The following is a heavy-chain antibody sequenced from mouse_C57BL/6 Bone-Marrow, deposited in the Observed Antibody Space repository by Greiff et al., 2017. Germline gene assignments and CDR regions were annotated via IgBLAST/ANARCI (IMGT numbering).Heavy chain of an antibody. CDR1: GYTFTDYY. Sequence: EVQLQQSGPVLVKPGASVKMSCKASGYTFTDYYMNWVKQSHGKSLEWIGVINPYNGGTSYNQKFKGKATLTVDKSSSTAYMELYSLTSEDSAVYYCARWDYDEGSYWYFDVWGTGTTVTVAS. D-gene: IGHD2-4*01. CDR3: ARWDYDEGSYWYFDV. J-gene: IGHJ1*03. V-gene: IGHV1-19*01. CDR2: INPYNGGT.